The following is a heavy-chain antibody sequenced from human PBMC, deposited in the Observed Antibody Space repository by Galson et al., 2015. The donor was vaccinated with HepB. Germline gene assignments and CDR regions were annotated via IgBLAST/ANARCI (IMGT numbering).Heavy chain of an antibody. CDR1: GFSFSNAW. CDR3: TTAFYCSGGDCYLRIDD. J-gene: IGHJ4*02. CDR2: IKSKTDGGTT. V-gene: IGHV3-15*01. D-gene: IGHD2-15*01. Sequence: SLRLSCAASGFSFSNAWMSWVRQAPGKGLEWVGRIKSKTDGGTTDYAAPVKGRFTISRDDSKNTLYLQMKSLKTEDTAVYYCTTAFYCSGGDCYLRIDDWGQGTLVTVAS.